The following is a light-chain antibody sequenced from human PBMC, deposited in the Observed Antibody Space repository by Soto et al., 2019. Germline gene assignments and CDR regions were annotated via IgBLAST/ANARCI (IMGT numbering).Light chain of an antibody. J-gene: IGLJ1*01. V-gene: IGLV2-14*03. CDR2: AVS. Sequence: QSVLTQPASVSGSPGQSITISCSGTSSDIGSYNHVAWYQQFPGKSPKLMIYAVSDRPSGVSDRFSGSKSGIMASLTISGLQTEDEADYYCISYTDRQSYLFGTGTKLTVL. CDR1: SSDIGSYNH. CDR3: ISYTDRQSYL.